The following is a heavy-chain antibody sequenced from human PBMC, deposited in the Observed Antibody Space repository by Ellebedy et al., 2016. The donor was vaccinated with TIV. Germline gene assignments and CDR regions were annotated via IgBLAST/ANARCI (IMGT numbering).Heavy chain of an antibody. CDR2: IYTIENTGNT. J-gene: IGHJ4*02. CDR1: GFTVSRSY. D-gene: IGHD5-12*01. V-gene: IGHV3-53*01. Sequence: GESLKISCAASGFTVSRSYMGWVRQAPGRGLEWVSIIYTIENTGNTYYADSAKGRFTISRDNSENTLHLQMNSLRAEDTAVYYCVRDRGYDTFDYWGQGILVTVSS. CDR3: VRDRGYDTFDY.